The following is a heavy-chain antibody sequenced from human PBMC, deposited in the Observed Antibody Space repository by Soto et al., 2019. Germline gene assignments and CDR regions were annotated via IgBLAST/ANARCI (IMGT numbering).Heavy chain of an antibody. D-gene: IGHD3-3*01. Sequence: GGSLRLSCAASGFTFSSYGMHWVRQAPGKGLEWVAVISYDGSNKYYADSVKGRFTISRDNSKITLYLQMNSLRAEDTAEYYFAKDLRSPSHDRTYYDFWSGYYPDRAPDAFDIWGQGTMVTVSS. V-gene: IGHV3-30*18. CDR3: AKDLRSPSHDRTYYDFWSGYYPDRAPDAFDI. CDR1: GFTFSSYG. J-gene: IGHJ3*02. CDR2: ISYDGSNK.